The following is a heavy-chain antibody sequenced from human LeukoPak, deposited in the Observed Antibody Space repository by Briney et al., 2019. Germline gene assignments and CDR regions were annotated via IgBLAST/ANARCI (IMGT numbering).Heavy chain of an antibody. Sequence: SVKVSCKASGGTFSSYAISWVRQAPGQGLEWMGGIIPIFGTANYAQKFQGRVTITADESTSTAYMELSSLRSEDTAVYYWASGDIVVVPAAAGIKGWGQGTLVTVSS. J-gene: IGHJ4*02. V-gene: IGHV1-69*13. CDR3: ASGDIVVVPAAAGIKG. D-gene: IGHD2-2*01. CDR2: IIPIFGTA. CDR1: GGTFSSYA.